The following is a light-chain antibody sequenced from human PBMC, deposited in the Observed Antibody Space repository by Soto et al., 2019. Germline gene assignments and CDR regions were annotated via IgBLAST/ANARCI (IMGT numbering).Light chain of an antibody. V-gene: IGKV3-11*01. CDR3: QQRTNWPWT. CDR1: KSVGGD. Sequence: DIVLPQSPATLSFTPGQGASLSCRASKSVGGDLVWYQQHPGQAPRLLIYDASNRATGIPPRFSGSGSGTDFTLTISSLEPEDFAVYYCQQRTNWPWTFGQGTKVDI. CDR2: DAS. J-gene: IGKJ1*01.